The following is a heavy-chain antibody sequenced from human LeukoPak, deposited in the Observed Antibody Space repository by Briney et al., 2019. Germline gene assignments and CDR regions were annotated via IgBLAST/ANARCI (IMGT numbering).Heavy chain of an antibody. J-gene: IGHJ4*02. V-gene: IGHV3-23*01. Sequence: PGGSLRLSCAASGLTFSSYAMSWVRRAPGERLEWLAAISGSGGTTYYPDSVKGRFTISRDNSKNTLYLQMNSLRAEDRAVYYCAKVHSSSWTSDYWGQGTLVSVPS. CDR2: ISGSGGTT. CDR1: GLTFSSYA. CDR3: AKVHSSSWTSDY. D-gene: IGHD6-13*01.